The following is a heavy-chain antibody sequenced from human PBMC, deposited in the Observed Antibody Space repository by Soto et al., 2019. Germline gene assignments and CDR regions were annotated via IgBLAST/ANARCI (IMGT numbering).Heavy chain of an antibody. J-gene: IGHJ6*03. CDR2: IYYSGST. V-gene: IGHV4-39*01. Sequence: SETLSLTCTVSGGSISSSSYYWGWIRQPPGKGLEWIGSIYYSGSTYYNPSLKSRVTISVDTSKNQFSLKLSSVTAADTAVYYCARQPLEWLLYRRHYYYMDVWGKGTTVTVSS. CDR1: GGSISSSSYY. CDR3: ARQPLEWLLYRRHYYYMDV. D-gene: IGHD3-3*01.